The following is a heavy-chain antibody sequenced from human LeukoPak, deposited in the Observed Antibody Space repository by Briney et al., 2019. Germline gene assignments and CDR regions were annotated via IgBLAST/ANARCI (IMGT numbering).Heavy chain of an antibody. V-gene: IGHV3-20*04. Sequence: GGSLRLFCTASEFTFSSYGMSWVRQAPGKGLEWVSGINWNGGSTVYAVSVKGRVTISRDNAKNSLYLQMNSLRAEDTALYYCARDRGGYLGAYYYMDVWGKGTTVTVSS. CDR2: INWNGGST. CDR1: EFTFSSYG. D-gene: IGHD1-26*01. J-gene: IGHJ6*03. CDR3: ARDRGGYLGAYYYMDV.